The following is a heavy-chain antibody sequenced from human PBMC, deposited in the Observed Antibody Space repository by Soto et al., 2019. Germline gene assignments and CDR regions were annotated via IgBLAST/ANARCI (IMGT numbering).Heavy chain of an antibody. CDR3: ARVTYYYDSSGLWDV. V-gene: IGHV1-3*01. CDR2: INAGNGNT. CDR1: GYTFTSYA. Sequence: VASVKVSCKASGYTFTSYAMHWVRQAPGQRLEWMGWINAGNGNTKYSQKFQGRVTITRDTSASTAYMELSSLRSEDTAVYYCARVTYYYDSSGLWDVWGQGTTVTVSS. J-gene: IGHJ6*02. D-gene: IGHD3-22*01.